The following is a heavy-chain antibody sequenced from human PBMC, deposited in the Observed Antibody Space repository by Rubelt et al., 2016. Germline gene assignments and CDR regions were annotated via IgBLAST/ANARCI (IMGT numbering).Heavy chain of an antibody. J-gene: IGHJ4*02. CDR3: SKDVGTYEQWRGFDY. Sequence: VQLVESGGGLVQRGGSLRLSCAASGFIFRTYAMSWVRQAPGKGLEWVSSINLSGGGTYYADSVEGRFTISRDNSKNTLFLQMNSLRAEDTAVYYCSKDVGTYEQWRGFDYWGQGTLVTVSS. V-gene: IGHV3-23*04. D-gene: IGHD6-19*01. CDR2: INLSGGGT. CDR1: GFIFRTYA.